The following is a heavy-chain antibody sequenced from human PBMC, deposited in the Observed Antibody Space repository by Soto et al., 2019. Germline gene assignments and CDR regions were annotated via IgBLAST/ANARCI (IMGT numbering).Heavy chain of an antibody. CDR1: GGSISSYY. CDR3: ARWDSRQMAAFDI. V-gene: IGHV4-59*08. Sequence: SETLSLTCTVPGGSISSYYWSWIRQPPGKGLEWIGYIYYSGSTNYNPSLKSRVTISVDTSKNQFSLKLSSVTAADTAVYYCARWDSRQMAAFDIWGQGTMVTVSS. J-gene: IGHJ3*02. D-gene: IGHD1-26*01. CDR2: IYYSGST.